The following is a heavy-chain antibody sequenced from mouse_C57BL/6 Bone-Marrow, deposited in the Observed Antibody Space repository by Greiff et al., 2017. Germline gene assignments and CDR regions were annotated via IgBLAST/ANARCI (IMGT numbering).Heavy chain of an antibody. CDR2: IHPNSGST. CDR3: ARRRYGNYYYFDY. V-gene: IGHV1-64*01. CDR1: GYTFTSYW. J-gene: IGHJ2*01. D-gene: IGHD2-10*02. Sequence: VQLQQPGAELVKPGASVKLSCKASGYTFTSYWMHWVKQRPGQGLEWIGMIHPNSGSTNYNEKFKSKATLTVDKSSSTAYMQLSSLTSEDSAVYYCARRRYGNYYYFDYWGQGTTLTVSS.